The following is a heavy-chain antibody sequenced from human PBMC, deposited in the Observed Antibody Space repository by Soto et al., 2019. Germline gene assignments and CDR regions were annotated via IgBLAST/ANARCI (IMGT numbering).Heavy chain of an antibody. J-gene: IGHJ4*02. V-gene: IGHV4-59*08. D-gene: IGHD2-15*01. CDR2: IYYSGST. Sequence: SETLSLTCTVSGGSISSYYWSWIRQPPGKGLEWIGYIYYSGSTNYNPSLKSRVTISVDTSKNQFSLKLSSVTAADTAVYYCARHGGSYCSGGSCYDEGLYWGQGTLVTAPQ. CDR1: GGSISSYY. CDR3: ARHGGSYCSGGSCYDEGLY.